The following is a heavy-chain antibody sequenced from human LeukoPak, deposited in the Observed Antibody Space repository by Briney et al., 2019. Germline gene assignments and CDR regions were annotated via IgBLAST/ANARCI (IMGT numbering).Heavy chain of an antibody. Sequence: ASVKVSCKASGYTFTGYYMHWVRQAPGQGLEWMGWINPNSGGTNYAQKFQGWVTMTRNTSISTAYMELSSLRSEDTAVYYCARGIRRSGYYPSFYWGQGTLVTVSS. CDR1: GYTFTGYY. J-gene: IGHJ4*02. CDR3: ARGIRRSGYYPSFY. CDR2: INPNSGGT. D-gene: IGHD3-3*01. V-gene: IGHV1-2*04.